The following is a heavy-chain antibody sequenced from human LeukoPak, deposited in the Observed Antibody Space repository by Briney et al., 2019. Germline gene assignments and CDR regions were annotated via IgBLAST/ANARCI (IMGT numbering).Heavy chain of an antibody. J-gene: IGHJ3*02. CDR3: AKDRIAYDAFDI. Sequence: PGGSLRLSCAASGFTFSSYAMSWVRQAPGKGLEWVSAISGSGGSTYYAGSVKGRFTISRDNSKNTLYLQMNSLRAEDTAIYYCAKDRIAYDAFDIWGQGTMVTVSS. CDR1: GFTFSSYA. V-gene: IGHV3-23*01. CDR2: ISGSGGST. D-gene: IGHD2-15*01.